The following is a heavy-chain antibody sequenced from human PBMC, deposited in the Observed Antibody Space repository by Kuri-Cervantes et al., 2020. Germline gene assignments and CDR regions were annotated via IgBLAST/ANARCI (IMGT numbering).Heavy chain of an antibody. D-gene: IGHD3-3*01. V-gene: IGHV3-7*01. CDR2: IKQDGSEK. CDR1: GFTFSSYW. Sequence: GESLKISCAASGFTFSSYWMSWVRQAPGKGLEWVANIKQDGSEKYYVDSVKGRFTISRDNAKNSLYLQMNSLRDEDTAVYYCAKDQWRFLEWYYYGMDVWGQGTTVTVSS. CDR3: AKDQWRFLEWYYYGMDV. J-gene: IGHJ6*02.